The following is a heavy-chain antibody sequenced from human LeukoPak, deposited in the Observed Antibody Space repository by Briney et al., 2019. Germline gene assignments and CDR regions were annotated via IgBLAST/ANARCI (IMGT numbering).Heavy chain of an antibody. CDR3: ARDPLRSSQRSWFDP. D-gene: IGHD2-2*01. J-gene: IGHJ5*02. CDR1: GYTFTSYG. CDR2: ISAYNGNT. Sequence: GASVKVSRKASGYTFTSYGISWVRQAPGQGLEWMGWISAYNGNTNYAQKLQGRVTMTTDTSTSTAYMELRSLRPDDTAVYYCARDPLRSSQRSWFDPWGQGTLVTVSS. V-gene: IGHV1-18*01.